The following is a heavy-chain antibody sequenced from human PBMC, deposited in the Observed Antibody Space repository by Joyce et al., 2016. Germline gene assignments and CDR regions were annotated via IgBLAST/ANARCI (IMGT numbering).Heavy chain of an antibody. Sequence: EVQLVESGGGLVQPGGSLRLSCAASGFTFDIYWMTWVRQAPVKGLEWVANINQDGNERYYVDSARGRFTISRDNSKNSLHLQMDSLRDDDTAMYYCAIDSGEGWGQGTLVTVSS. J-gene: IGHJ4*02. D-gene: IGHD3-10*01. CDR2: INQDGNER. V-gene: IGHV3-7*03. CDR1: GFTFDIYW. CDR3: AIDSGEG.